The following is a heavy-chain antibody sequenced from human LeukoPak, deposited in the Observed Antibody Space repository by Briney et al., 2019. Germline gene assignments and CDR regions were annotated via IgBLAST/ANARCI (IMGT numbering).Heavy chain of an antibody. Sequence: ASVKVSCKASGYTITGYYMHWVRQAPGQGLEWMGWINPNSGGTNYAQKFQGRVTMTRDTSISTAYMELSRLRSDDTAVYYCARDQEEIRSTFDYWGQGTLVTVSS. J-gene: IGHJ4*02. V-gene: IGHV1-2*02. CDR3: ARDQEEIRSTFDY. CDR2: INPNSGGT. D-gene: IGHD3-16*01. CDR1: GYTITGYY.